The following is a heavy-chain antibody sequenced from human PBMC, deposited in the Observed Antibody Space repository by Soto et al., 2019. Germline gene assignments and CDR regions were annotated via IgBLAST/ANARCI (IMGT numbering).Heavy chain of an antibody. CDR2: ISGSGGNT. CDR3: AREISSGYYFDY. CDR1: GFTFSSYA. Sequence: GGSLRLSCAASGFTFSSYAMSWVRQAPGKGLEWVSVISGSGGNTYYADSVKGRFTISRDNSKNTLYLQMNSLRAEDTAVYYCAREISSGYYFDYWGQGTLVTVSS. V-gene: IGHV3-23*01. D-gene: IGHD3-22*01. J-gene: IGHJ4*02.